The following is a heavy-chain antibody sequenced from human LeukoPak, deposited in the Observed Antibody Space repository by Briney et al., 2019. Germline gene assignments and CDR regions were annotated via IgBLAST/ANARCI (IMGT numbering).Heavy chain of an antibody. CDR2: INPKDDDT. CDR1: GYTFSGHY. J-gene: IGHJ6*02. CDR3: ARDGDPTHYYYYGMDV. Sequence: GASVKVSCKAPGYTFSGHYIHWVRLAPGQGLEWVAWINPKDDDTKYAQKFQGRVTLTRDTSISTAYMELTRLRSDDTAVYYCARDGDPTHYYYYGMDVWGQGTAVIVSS. V-gene: IGHV1-2*02.